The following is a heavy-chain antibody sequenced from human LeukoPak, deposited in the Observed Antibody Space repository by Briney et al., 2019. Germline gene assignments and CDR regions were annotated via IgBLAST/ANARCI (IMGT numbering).Heavy chain of an antibody. CDR2: INPDGSRT. Sequence: GGSLRLSCAASGFTLSSNWMHWVRQGPGKGLVWVSRINPDGSRTDYAESVKGRFTISRDNAKNTLSLEMNSLGDEDTAVYYCSRDFNGRNDFWGQGTLVTVSS. CDR3: SRDFNGRNDF. V-gene: IGHV3-74*01. J-gene: IGHJ4*02. CDR1: GFTLSSNW. D-gene: IGHD1-14*01.